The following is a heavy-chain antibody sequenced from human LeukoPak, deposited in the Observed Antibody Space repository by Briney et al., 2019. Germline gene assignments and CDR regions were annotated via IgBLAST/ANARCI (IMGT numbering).Heavy chain of an antibody. CDR2: INQDGSEK. V-gene: IGHV3-7*01. Sequence: GGSLRLSCAASGFTFSSYWMTWIRQAPGKGLEWVANINQDGSEKYFVASVKGRFIISRDNAKNSVYLQMNSLRAEDTAVYYCAITHSYSLGAFDIWGQGTMVTVSS. J-gene: IGHJ3*02. D-gene: IGHD4-11*01. CDR3: AITHSYSLGAFDI. CDR1: GFTFSSYW.